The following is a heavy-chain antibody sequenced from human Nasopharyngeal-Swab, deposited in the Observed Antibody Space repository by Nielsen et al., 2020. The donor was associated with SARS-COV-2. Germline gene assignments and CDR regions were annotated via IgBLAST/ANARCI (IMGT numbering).Heavy chain of an antibody. V-gene: IGHV3-7*03. Sequence: GGSLRLSCAASGFTFSNYWMSWARQTPGKGLEWVANIHQDGSEKTYVDSVKGRFTISRDNSKNSLYLQMNSLRAEDTAVYYCARPSRGQFDYWGQGTLVTVSS. CDR1: GFTFSNYW. CDR3: ARPSRGQFDY. CDR2: IHQDGSEK. J-gene: IGHJ4*02.